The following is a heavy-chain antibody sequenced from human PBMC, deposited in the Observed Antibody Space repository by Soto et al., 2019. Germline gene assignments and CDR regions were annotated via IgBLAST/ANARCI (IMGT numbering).Heavy chain of an antibody. V-gene: IGHV5-51*01. CDR2: IYPGDSDT. CDR1: GYTFTKYW. J-gene: IGHJ6*02. Sequence: PVESLKISCKGSGYTFTKYWIGWLRQMPVRGPEWMGIIYPGDSDTKYNPSFQGQVTISADKSITTTYLQWSSLKASDTAIYYCAASIFYYGMDVWGQGTTVTVSS. CDR3: AASIFYYGMDV.